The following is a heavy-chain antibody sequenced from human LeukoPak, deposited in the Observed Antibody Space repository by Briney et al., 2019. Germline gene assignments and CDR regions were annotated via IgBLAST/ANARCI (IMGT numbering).Heavy chain of an antibody. D-gene: IGHD4-17*01. Sequence: GGSLRLSCAASGFTFNNYSINWVRQAPGKGLEWVSYISSSSRTIYYADSVKGRFTISRDNAKNSLFLQMNSLRAEDTAVYYCARWEYGDLYSYFDLWGRGTLVTVSS. CDR3: ARWEYGDLYSYFDL. J-gene: IGHJ2*01. V-gene: IGHV3-48*01. CDR1: GFTFNNYS. CDR2: ISSSSRTI.